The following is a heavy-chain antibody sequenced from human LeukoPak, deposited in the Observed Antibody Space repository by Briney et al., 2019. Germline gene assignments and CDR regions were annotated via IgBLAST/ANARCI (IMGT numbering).Heavy chain of an antibody. CDR3: ARVGQGIGNRLDY. J-gene: IGHJ4*02. CDR1: GFTFSSYT. Sequence: GGSLRLSCAASGFTFSSYTMNWVRQAPGKGLEWVSSISSISSYIYYADSMKGRCTISRDNATNSLYLQMNSLRAEDTAAYYCARVGQGIGNRLDYWGQGTLVTVSS. D-gene: IGHD2-21*01. V-gene: IGHV3-21*01. CDR2: ISSISSYI.